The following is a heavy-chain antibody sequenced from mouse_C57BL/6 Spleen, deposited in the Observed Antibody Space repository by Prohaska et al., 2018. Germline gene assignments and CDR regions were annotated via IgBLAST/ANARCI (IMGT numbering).Heavy chain of an antibody. V-gene: IGHV6-3*01. D-gene: IGHD2-2*01. CDR1: GFTFINSW. J-gene: IGHJ2*01. CDR3: TEGVSMVTTFDY. Sequence: EVKLEESGGGLVQPGGSMKLSCVASGFTFINSWMNWVRQSPEKGLELVAQIRLKSDNYATHYAEAVKGRFTSSRDDYKSSVYLQMNNLRAEDTGIYYCTEGVSMVTTFDYWGQGTTLTVSS. CDR2: IRLKSDNYAT.